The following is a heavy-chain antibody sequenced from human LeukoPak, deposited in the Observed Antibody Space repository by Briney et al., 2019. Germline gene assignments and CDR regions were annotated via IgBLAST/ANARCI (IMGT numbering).Heavy chain of an antibody. Sequence: ASVKVSCKASGYTFTSYDFNWVRQATGQRPEWMGWMSPNSGDTGYAQKFQDRVTMTRNTSISTAYMELSSLRSDDTAVYYCARGPPNWGYDYWGPGTLVTVST. CDR2: MSPNSGDT. D-gene: IGHD7-27*01. CDR3: ARGPPNWGYDY. CDR1: GYTFTSYD. J-gene: IGHJ4*02. V-gene: IGHV1-8*01.